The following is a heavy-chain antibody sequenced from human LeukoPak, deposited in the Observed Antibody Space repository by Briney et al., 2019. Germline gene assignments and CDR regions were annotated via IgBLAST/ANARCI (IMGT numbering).Heavy chain of an antibody. V-gene: IGHV4-39*07. Sequence: SETLSLTCTVSGGSISSSSYYWGWIRQPPGKGLEGIGRIYYSGSTYYNPSLKSRVTISVDTSKNQFSLKLSSVTAADTAVYYCARGWVAVAGTFFRWFDPWGQGTLVTVSS. CDR3: ARGWVAVAGTFFRWFDP. D-gene: IGHD6-19*01. J-gene: IGHJ5*02. CDR1: GGSISSSSYY. CDR2: IYYSGST.